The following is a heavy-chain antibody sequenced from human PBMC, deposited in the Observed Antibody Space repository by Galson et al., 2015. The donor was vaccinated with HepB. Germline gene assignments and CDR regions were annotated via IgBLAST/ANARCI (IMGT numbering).Heavy chain of an antibody. D-gene: IGHD3-10*01. CDR1: GFTSRDLA. J-gene: IGHJ4*02. CDR3: GRDQRPGGLGF. V-gene: IGHV3-9*02. CDR2: IYWNGGRV. Sequence: SLRLSCAASGFTSRDLAMHWVRQPPGKGLEWVGGIYWNGGRVDYADSVKGRFTISRDNAKNSLYLQMNSLRPEDTAVYYCGRDQRPGGLGFWGQGTLVTVSS.